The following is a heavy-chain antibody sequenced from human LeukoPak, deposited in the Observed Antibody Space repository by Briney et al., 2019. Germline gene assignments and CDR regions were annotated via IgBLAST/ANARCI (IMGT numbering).Heavy chain of an antibody. D-gene: IGHD3-16*02. CDR1: GGSLSGYY. Sequence: PSETLSLTCGVYGGSLSGYYWTWIRQPPGKGLEWVGEINHSGTTNYNPSLKSRVTISVDTSKNQFSLKLNSVTAADTAVYYCARGITFGGVIVWNWFAPWGQGTLVTVSS. CDR3: ARGITFGGVIVWNWFAP. CDR2: INHSGTT. V-gene: IGHV4-34*01. J-gene: IGHJ5*02.